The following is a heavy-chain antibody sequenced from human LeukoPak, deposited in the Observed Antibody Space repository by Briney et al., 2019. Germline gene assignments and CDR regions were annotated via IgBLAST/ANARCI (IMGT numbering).Heavy chain of an antibody. CDR1: GGSISTYY. V-gene: IGHV4-4*07. Sequence: SETLSLTCSVSGGSISTYYWSWIRQPAGKGLEWIAQIHTSGSTNFSPSLKSRVSISMDTPNNQFSLMISSVTAADTAIYYCAGRGLSTGWTFDYWGHGTLVTVSS. CDR3: AGRGLSTGWTFDY. CDR2: IHTSGST. D-gene: IGHD6-19*01. J-gene: IGHJ4*01.